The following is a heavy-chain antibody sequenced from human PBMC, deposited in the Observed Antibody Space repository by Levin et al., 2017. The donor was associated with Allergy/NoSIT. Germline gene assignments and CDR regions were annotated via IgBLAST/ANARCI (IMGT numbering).Heavy chain of an antibody. Sequence: SCAASGFTFNDAWMSWVRQAPGKGLEWLGRIKNKGDGGTTDFAAPVKGRFTISRDDSKRMLYLQMNSLKTEDTAVYYCTTDPRHWGQGTLVTVS. V-gene: IGHV3-15*01. CDR2: IKNKGDGGTT. CDR1: GFTFNDAW. CDR3: TTDPRH. J-gene: IGHJ4*02.